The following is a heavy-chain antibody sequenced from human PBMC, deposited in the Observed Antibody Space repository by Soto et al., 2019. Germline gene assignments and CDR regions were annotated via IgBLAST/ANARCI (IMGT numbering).Heavy chain of an antibody. CDR3: ARDHSAMTTGRAGRDWFDP. J-gene: IGHJ5*02. Sequence: VQLMQSGAEVKQPGSSVKVSCKASGGTFSSHSINWVRQAPGQGLEWMGGIITLFGTANYAQNFQGRVTITADQSTSTAYMELNSLRSDDTAVYYCARDHSAMTTGRAGRDWFDPWGQGTLVTVSS. V-gene: IGHV1-69*01. D-gene: IGHD4-17*01. CDR1: GGTFSSHS. CDR2: IITLFGTA.